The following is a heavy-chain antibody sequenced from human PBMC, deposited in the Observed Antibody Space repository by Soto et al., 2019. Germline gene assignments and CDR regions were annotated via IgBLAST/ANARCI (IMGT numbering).Heavy chain of an antibody. V-gene: IGHV4-39*07. CDR2: IYYSGST. Sequence: SETLSLTCTVSGGCMSSSSYYWGWLRQPPGKGLEWIGCIYYSGSTNYNPSLKSRVTISVDTSKNQFSLKLSSVTAADTAVYYCAKGGYSYGYDYWGQGTLVTVSS. CDR3: AKGGYSYGYDY. J-gene: IGHJ4*02. CDR1: GGCMSSSSYY. D-gene: IGHD5-18*01.